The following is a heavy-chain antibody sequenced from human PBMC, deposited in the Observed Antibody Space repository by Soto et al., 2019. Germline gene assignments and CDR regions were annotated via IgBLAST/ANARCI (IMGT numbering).Heavy chain of an antibody. V-gene: IGHV4-34*01. CDR2: IEHNGNN. D-gene: IGHD3-10*01. Sequence: SETLSLTCAVYGGTFSGYFWNWVRQPPGKGLEWIGEIEHNGNNNINPSLKSRVTMSVDTSKNQISLTLTSVTAADTAVYYCARDFRYFPYWGQGTLVTVSS. J-gene: IGHJ4*02. CDR1: GGTFSGYF. CDR3: ARDFRYFPY.